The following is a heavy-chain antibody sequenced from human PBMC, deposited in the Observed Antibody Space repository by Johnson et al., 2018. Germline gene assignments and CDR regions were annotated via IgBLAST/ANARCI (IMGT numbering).Heavy chain of an antibody. CDR3: ARDPMVRGVIGAFDI. D-gene: IGHD3-10*01. Sequence: QVQLQESGPGLVKPSQTLSLTCTVSGGSISSGSYYWSWNRPPAGKGLEWIGRLYTSGSTYYNPSLKSRVTISVDTSKNQFSLKRSSVTAEDTAVYYCARDPMVRGVIGAFDIWGQGTMVTVSS. V-gene: IGHV4-61*02. J-gene: IGHJ3*02. CDR2: LYTSGST. CDR1: GGSISSGSYY.